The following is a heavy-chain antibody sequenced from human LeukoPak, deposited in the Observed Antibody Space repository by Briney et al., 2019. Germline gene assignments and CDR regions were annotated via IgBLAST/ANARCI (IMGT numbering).Heavy chain of an antibody. CDR3: AKDYSTYYYDSSGYYGVDY. CDR1: GFTFRSYW. Sequence: GGSLRLSCAASGFTFRSYWMSWVRQAPGKGLEWVANIKEDGSEKSYIDSVKGRFSISRDNSKNTLYLQMNSLRAEDTAVYYCAKDYSTYYYDSSGYYGVDYWGQGTLVTVSS. D-gene: IGHD3-22*01. CDR2: IKEDGSEK. V-gene: IGHV3-7*01. J-gene: IGHJ4*02.